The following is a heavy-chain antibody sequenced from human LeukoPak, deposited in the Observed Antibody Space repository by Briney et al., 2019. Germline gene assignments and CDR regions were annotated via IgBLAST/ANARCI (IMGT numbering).Heavy chain of an antibody. V-gene: IGHV1-18*01. D-gene: IGHD6-13*01. J-gene: IGHJ4*02. CDR3: ARTYSSYFSSSEFDY. CDR1: GYTFTSHG. CDR2: ISAYNGNT. Sequence: GASVKVSCKASGYTFTSHGITWVRQAPGQGPEWMGWISAYNGNTNYAQHLQGRVTMTTDTSTTTAYMELRSLTSADTAVYYCARTYSSYFSSSEFDYWGQGTLVTVSS.